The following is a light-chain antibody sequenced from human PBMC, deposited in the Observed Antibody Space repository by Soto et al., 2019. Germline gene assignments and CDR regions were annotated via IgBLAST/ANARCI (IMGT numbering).Light chain of an antibody. V-gene: IGKV3-15*01. Sequence: EVLMNQSADTLYVTPEERVTLSCRASQSVSDNLAWYQQKPGQGPRLLVYRASTRTLGIPARFSGSESGTEFTLTISSLQSEDFAVYYCQQYNSWPITFGQGTRLEIK. CDR3: QQYNSWPIT. CDR1: QSVSDN. CDR2: RAS. J-gene: IGKJ5*01.